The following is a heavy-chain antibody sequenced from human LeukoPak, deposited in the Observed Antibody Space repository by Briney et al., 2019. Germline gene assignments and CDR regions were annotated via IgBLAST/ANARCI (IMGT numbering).Heavy chain of an antibody. CDR3: ARYSGGPGDPGGFDS. CDR1: GFTFSSYA. CDR2: IRQDGGDK. V-gene: IGHV3-7*01. Sequence: GGSLRLSCAASGFTFSSYAMHWVRQAPGKGLEWLANIRQDGGDKHYVDSMKGRFTISRDNAKNSVYLQMNSLRVEDTARYYCARYSGGPGDPGGFDSWGQGTLVTVSS. D-gene: IGHD2-21*01. J-gene: IGHJ4*02.